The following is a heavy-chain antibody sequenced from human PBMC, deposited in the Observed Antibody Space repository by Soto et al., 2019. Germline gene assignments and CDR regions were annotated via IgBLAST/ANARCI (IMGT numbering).Heavy chain of an antibody. J-gene: IGHJ6*03. Sequence: ASVKVSCKASGYTFTSYAMHWVRQAPGQRLEWMGWINAGNGNTKYSQKFQGRVTITRDTSASTAYMELSSLRSEDTAVYYCARGGGTTVTTGLDYMDVWGKGTTVTVSS. CDR3: ARGGGTTVTTGLDYMDV. CDR1: GYTFTSYA. D-gene: IGHD4-17*01. V-gene: IGHV1-3*01. CDR2: INAGNGNT.